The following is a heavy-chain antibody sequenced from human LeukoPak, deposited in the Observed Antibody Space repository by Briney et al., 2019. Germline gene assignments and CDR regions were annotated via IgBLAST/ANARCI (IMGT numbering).Heavy chain of an antibody. CDR3: ARLKNDFWSGYYGYYFDY. CDR1: GYTFTGYY. CDR2: INPNSGGT. Sequence: GASVNVSCKASGYTFTGYYMHWVRQAPGQGLEWMGRINPNSGGTNYAQKFQGRVTMTRDTSISTAYMELSRLRSDDTAVYYCARLKNDFWSGYYGYYFDYWGQGTLVTVSS. J-gene: IGHJ4*02. D-gene: IGHD3-3*01. V-gene: IGHV1-2*06.